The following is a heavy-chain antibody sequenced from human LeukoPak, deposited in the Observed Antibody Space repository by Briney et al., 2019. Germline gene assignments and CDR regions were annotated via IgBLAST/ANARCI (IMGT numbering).Heavy chain of an antibody. Sequence: SETLSLTCTVSGGSISSGSYYWSWIRQPAGKGLEWIGRIYTSGSTNYNPSLKSRVTISVDTSKNQFSLKLSSVTAADTAVYYCARGRDGYNFLNRGEYYYFDYWGQGTLVTVSS. V-gene: IGHV4-61*02. CDR2: IYTSGST. CDR1: GGSISSGSYY. D-gene: IGHD5-24*01. CDR3: ARGRDGYNFLNRGEYYYFDY. J-gene: IGHJ4*02.